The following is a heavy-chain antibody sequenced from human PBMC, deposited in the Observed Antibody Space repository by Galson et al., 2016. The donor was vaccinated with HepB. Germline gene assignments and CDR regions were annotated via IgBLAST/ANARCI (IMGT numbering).Heavy chain of an antibody. J-gene: IGHJ6*02. Sequence: SLRLSCAASGFTFSEYYMSWVRQAPGQGLECVSYISSSRGSTHYAESVQGRFTISRDNARNSLYLKMHSLRVEDTAVYYCVRGGRVQPTVDDYCYYHGMDVWGQGTTVSVSS. D-gene: IGHD4-11*01. CDR3: VRGGRVQPTVDDYCYYHGMDV. CDR1: GFTFSEYY. V-gene: IGHV3-11*03. CDR2: ISSSRGST.